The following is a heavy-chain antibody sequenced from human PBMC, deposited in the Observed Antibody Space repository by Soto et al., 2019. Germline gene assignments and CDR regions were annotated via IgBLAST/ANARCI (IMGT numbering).Heavy chain of an antibody. V-gene: IGHV3-7*01. D-gene: IGHD6-19*01. CDR1: GFTFSSYW. J-gene: IGHJ1*01. CDR3: AKAYSSGWYAEYFQH. Sequence: EVQLVESGGGLVQPGGSLRLSCAASGFTFSSYWMSWVRQAPGKGLEWVANIKQDGSEKYYVDSVKGRFTISRDNAKNSLYLQRNSLRAEDTAVYYCAKAYSSGWYAEYFQHWGQGTLVTVSS. CDR2: IKQDGSEK.